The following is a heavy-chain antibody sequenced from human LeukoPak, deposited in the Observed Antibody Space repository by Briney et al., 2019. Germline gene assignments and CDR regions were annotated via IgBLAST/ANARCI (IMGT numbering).Heavy chain of an antibody. J-gene: IGHJ4*02. Sequence: GRSLRLSCAASGFTFSSYAMSWVRQAPGKGLEWVSAISGSGGSTYYADSVKGRFTISRDNAKNSVYLQMNSLRAEDTAVYYCARSSGYPFFDYWGQGTLVTVSS. D-gene: IGHD3-22*01. V-gene: IGHV3-23*01. CDR1: GFTFSSYA. CDR2: ISGSGGST. CDR3: ARSSGYPFFDY.